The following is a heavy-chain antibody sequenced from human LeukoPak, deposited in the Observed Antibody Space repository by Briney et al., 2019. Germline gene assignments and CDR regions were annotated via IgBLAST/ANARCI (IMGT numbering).Heavy chain of an antibody. V-gene: IGHV4-39*01. CDR1: GGSISSSSYY. CDR2: IYYSGST. Sequence: SETLSLTCTVSGGSISSSSYYWGWIRQPPGKGLEWIGSIYYSGSTYYNLSLKSRVTISVDTSKNQFSLKLSSVTAADAAVYYCARHRGFWDPSKYFDPWGQGTLVTVSS. D-gene: IGHD3-10*01. J-gene: IGHJ5*02. CDR3: ARHRGFWDPSKYFDP.